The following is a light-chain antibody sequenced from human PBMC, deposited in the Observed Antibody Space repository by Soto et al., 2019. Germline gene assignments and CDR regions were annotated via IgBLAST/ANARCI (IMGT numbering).Light chain of an antibody. CDR3: QSYDNTLSGSYV. CDR2: EDT. J-gene: IGLJ1*01. V-gene: IGLV1-40*01. Sequence: QSVLTQPPSVSGAPGQRVTISCTGSSSNIGAGDEVHWYQQLPGTSPILLIYEDTDRPSGVPDRFSGSKSGTSASLAITGVLAEDETDYYTQSYDNTLSGSYVFGTGT. CDR1: SSNIGAGDE.